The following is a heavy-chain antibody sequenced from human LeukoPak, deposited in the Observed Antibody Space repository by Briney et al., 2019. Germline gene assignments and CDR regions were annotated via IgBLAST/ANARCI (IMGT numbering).Heavy chain of an antibody. CDR3: ARVLPYSSSWYHRSWFDP. CDR2: INTNTGNP. V-gene: IGHV7-4-1*02. Sequence: ASVKVSCKASGYTFTSYAMNWVRQAPGQGLEWMGWINTNTGNPTYAQGFTGRFVFSLDTSVSTAYLQFSSLKAEDTAVYYCARVLPYSSSWYHRSWFDPWGQGTLVTVSS. CDR1: GYTFTSYA. J-gene: IGHJ5*02. D-gene: IGHD6-13*01.